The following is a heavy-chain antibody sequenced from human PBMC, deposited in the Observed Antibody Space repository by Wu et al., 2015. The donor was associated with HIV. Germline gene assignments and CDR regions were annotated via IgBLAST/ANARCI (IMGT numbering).Heavy chain of an antibody. CDR1: GGTFSSYA. J-gene: IGHJ5*02. CDR2: IIPNSGGT. D-gene: IGHD6-19*01. Sequence: QVQLVQSGAEVKKPGSSVKVSCKASGGTFSSYAISWVRQAPGQGLEWMGRIIPNSGGTSYAQKFGGRVTLTRDTSISTAYMELSRLTADDTAVYYCARLGSGLAWGQGTLVTVSS. CDR3: ARLGSGLA. V-gene: IGHV1-2*02.